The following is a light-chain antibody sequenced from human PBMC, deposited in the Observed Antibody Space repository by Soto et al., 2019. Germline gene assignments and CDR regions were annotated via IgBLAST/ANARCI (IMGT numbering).Light chain of an antibody. Sequence: QSALTQPASVSGSPGQSITISCTGTSSDVGSYNLVFWYQQHPGKAPKLMHYEGNKRPSEVSNCFSGSKSGNTASLPISGRQAEDESDYCCCSYAGSSTFVFGGGTKLTVL. CDR2: EGN. J-gene: IGLJ2*01. CDR3: CSYAGSSTFV. CDR1: SSDVGSYNL. V-gene: IGLV2-23*03.